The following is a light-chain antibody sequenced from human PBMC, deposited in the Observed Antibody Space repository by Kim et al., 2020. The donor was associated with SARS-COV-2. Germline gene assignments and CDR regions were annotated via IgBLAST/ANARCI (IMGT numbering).Light chain of an antibody. CDR3: QQFGRPPKT. CDR2: STS. J-gene: IGKJ1*01. Sequence: SPGERAPPSFRASDTVSTTYLAWYQHKPGQAPRLLIYSTSYRATDIPDRFSGTGSGTDFTLTINRLEPEDFAVYYCQQFGRPPKTFGQGTKVDIK. V-gene: IGKV3-20*01. CDR1: DTVSTTY.